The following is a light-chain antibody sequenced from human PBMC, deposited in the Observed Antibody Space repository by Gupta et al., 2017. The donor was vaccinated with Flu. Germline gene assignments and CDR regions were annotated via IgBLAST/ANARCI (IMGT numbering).Light chain of an antibody. V-gene: IGLV1-51*01. CDR3: GTWDGIRNVGV. J-gene: IGLJ3*02. CDR1: TSRIGTND. CDR2: DND. Sequence: KVTISCAGSTSRIGTNDVCWYQQFPGTAPKLLIYDNDGRPSGIPDRFSGSKSGTSASLAIAGLQTADEADYYCGTWDGIRNVGVFGGGTKLIVL.